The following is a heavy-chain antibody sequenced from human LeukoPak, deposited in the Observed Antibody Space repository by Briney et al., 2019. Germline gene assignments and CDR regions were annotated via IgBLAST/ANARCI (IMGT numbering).Heavy chain of an antibody. J-gene: IGHJ4*02. CDR2: IHPNSGAT. CDR1: GYTFTAYY. V-gene: IGHV1-2*06. CDR3: ARDLLRGNNAAFDN. Sequence: ASVKVSCKASGYTFTAYYMHWVRQAPGQGPEWIGRIHPNSGATNYAQNFQGRVTMTRGTSITTAYMELGGLRSDDTAVYYCARDLLRGNNAAFDNWGQGTLLTVSS. D-gene: IGHD3-10*01.